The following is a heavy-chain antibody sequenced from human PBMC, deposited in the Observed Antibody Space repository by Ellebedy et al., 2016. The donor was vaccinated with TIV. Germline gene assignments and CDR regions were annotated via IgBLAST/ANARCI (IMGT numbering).Heavy chain of an antibody. Sequence: PGGSLRLSCKGSGYFFPDYFIGRVRQMPGKGLEWMGVILGDGSQTRYSPSFQGQVTFSVDKSINTAYLQWDSLRASDTAMYYCARRHGSGEFSDYWGRGTLVTVSS. D-gene: IGHD3-16*02. CDR2: ILGDGSQT. V-gene: IGHV5-51*01. CDR1: GYFFPDYF. J-gene: IGHJ4*02. CDR3: ARRHGSGEFSDY.